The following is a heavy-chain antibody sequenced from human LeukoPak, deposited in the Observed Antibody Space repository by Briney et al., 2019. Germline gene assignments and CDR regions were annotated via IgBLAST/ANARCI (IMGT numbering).Heavy chain of an antibody. J-gene: IGHJ4*02. CDR2: IYYNGST. Sequence: KASETLSLTCTVSGGSISSYYWSWIRQPPGKGLEWIGYIYYNGSTNYNPSLKSRVTISVDTSKNQFSLKLSSVTAADTAVYYCARGRPVYGPTDFDYWGQGTLVTVSS. V-gene: IGHV4-59*01. CDR1: GGSISSYY. D-gene: IGHD4-17*01. CDR3: ARGRPVYGPTDFDY.